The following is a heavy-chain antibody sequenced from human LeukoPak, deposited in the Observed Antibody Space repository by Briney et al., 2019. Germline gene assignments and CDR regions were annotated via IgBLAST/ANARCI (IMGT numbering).Heavy chain of an antibody. Sequence: SETLSLTCAVYGGSFSGYYWSWIRQPPGKGLEWIGEINHSGSTNYNPSLKSRVTISVDTSKNQFSLKLSSVTAADTAVYYCASFGRVRRRGSTEYGSGSYVDYWGQGTLVTVSS. V-gene: IGHV4-34*01. J-gene: IGHJ4*02. CDR3: ASFGRVRRRGSTEYGSGSYVDY. CDR2: INHSGST. CDR1: GGSFSGYY. D-gene: IGHD3-10*01.